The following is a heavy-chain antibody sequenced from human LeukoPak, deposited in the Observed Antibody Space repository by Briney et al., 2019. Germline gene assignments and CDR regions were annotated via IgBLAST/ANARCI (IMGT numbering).Heavy chain of an antibody. Sequence: ASVKVSCKASGYTFSGYYLHWVRQAPGQGLEWLGWISTYNGNTHYAQKLQGRVTMTTDTSTTTAYMEVRSLRSDDTAMYYCARGRAVVARPDLDYWGQGTLVTVSS. CDR2: ISTYNGNT. J-gene: IGHJ4*02. CDR3: ARGRAVVARPDLDY. CDR1: GYTFSGYY. D-gene: IGHD6-6*01. V-gene: IGHV1-18*04.